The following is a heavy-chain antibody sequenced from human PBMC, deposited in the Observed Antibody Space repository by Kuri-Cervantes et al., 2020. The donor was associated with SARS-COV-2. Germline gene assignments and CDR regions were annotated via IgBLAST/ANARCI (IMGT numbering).Heavy chain of an antibody. V-gene: IGHV3-9*01. CDR3: AKDMSSGWRAFDY. D-gene: IGHD6-19*01. J-gene: IGHJ4*02. Sequence: SLKISCAASGFTFSGHWIHWVRQAPGKGLEWVSGISWNSGSIGYADSVKGRFTISRDNAKNSLYLQMNSLRAEDTALYYCAKDMSSGWRAFDYWGQGTLVTVSS. CDR1: GFTFSGHW. CDR2: ISWNSGSI.